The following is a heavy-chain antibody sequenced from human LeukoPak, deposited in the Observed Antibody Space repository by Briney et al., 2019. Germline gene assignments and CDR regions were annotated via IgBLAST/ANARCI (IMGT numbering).Heavy chain of an antibody. D-gene: IGHD3-22*01. CDR3: ARDRRFNFYDSNTGWFDP. J-gene: IGHJ5*02. CDR2: IWYDGSNK. V-gene: IGHV3-33*01. CDR1: GFTFSSYG. Sequence: GGSLRLSCAASGFTFSSYGMRWVRQGPGKGLEWLAVIWYDGSNKFYADSVKGRFSISRDNSKNTLYLQMNSLRAEDTAVYYCARDRRFNFYDSNTGWFDPWGQGTLVTVSS.